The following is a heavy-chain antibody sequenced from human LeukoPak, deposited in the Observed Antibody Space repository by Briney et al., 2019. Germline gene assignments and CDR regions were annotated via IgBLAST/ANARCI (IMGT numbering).Heavy chain of an antibody. V-gene: IGHV3-30*02. J-gene: IGHJ6*03. CDR3: AKDKKRYSSSSYYYMDV. CDR2: IRYDGSNK. Sequence: GGSLRLSCAASGFTFSSYGMHWVRQAPGKGLEWVAFIRYDGSNKYYADSVKGRFTISRDNSKITLYLQMNSLRAEDTAVYYCAKDKKRYSSSSYYYMDVWGKGTTVTVSS. CDR1: GFTFSSYG. D-gene: IGHD6-6*01.